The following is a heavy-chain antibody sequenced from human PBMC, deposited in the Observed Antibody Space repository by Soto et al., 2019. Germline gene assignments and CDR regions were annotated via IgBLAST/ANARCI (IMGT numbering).Heavy chain of an antibody. D-gene: IGHD2-8*01. CDR2: VDHSGST. Sequence: PSETLSLTCAVYGGSFSGYCWSWIRQPPGKGLEWIGEVDHSGSTNYNPSLKSRVTISVDTSKNQFSLNLNSVTAADTAVYYCARHAVVPNFQYGLDVWGQGTTVTVSS. CDR1: GGSFSGYC. CDR3: ARHAVVPNFQYGLDV. V-gene: IGHV4-34*01. J-gene: IGHJ6*02.